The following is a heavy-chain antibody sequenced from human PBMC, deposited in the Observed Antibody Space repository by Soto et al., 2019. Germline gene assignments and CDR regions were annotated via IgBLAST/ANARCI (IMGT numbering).Heavy chain of an antibody. Sequence: VASVKVSCKASGYTFTAFHIHWARQAPGQGLEWMGWINPNSGGTSFTQKFQGRVTMTSDTSISTAYMELRRLRSDDTAIYYCAREREYDFDTTGYNWANWFDPWGQGTLVTVSS. CDR3: AREREYDFDTTGYNWANWFDP. D-gene: IGHD3-22*01. CDR2: INPNSGGT. J-gene: IGHJ5*02. CDR1: GYTFTAFH. V-gene: IGHV1-2*02.